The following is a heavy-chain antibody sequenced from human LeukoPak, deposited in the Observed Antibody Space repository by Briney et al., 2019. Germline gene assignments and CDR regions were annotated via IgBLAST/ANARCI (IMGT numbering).Heavy chain of an antibody. J-gene: IGHJ5*02. Sequence: GGSLRLSCAASGFTFDDYTMHWVRQAPGKGLEWVSLISWDGGSTYYADSVKGRFTISRDNAKNSLYLQMNSLRAEDTAVYYCAVSNWMDPWGQGTLVTVSS. CDR1: GFTFDDYT. V-gene: IGHV3-43*01. CDR3: AVSNWMDP. CDR2: ISWDGGST.